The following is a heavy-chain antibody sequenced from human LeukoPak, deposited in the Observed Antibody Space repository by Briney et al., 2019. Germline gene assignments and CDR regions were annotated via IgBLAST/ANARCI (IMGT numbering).Heavy chain of an antibody. D-gene: IGHD3-22*01. Sequence: SETLSLTCAVYGGSFGGYYWSWIRQPPGKGLEWIWEINHSGSTNYNPSLKSRVTISVDTSKNQFSLKLSSVTAADTAVYYCARGRKRYYYDSSGYYHLNGAFDIWGQGTMVTVSS. CDR2: INHSGST. V-gene: IGHV4-34*01. J-gene: IGHJ3*02. CDR3: ARGRKRYYYDSSGYYHLNGAFDI. CDR1: GGSFGGYY.